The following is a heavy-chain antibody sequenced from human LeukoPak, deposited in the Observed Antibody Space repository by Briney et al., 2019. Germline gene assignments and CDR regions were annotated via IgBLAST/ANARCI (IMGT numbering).Heavy chain of an antibody. D-gene: IGHD4-17*01. V-gene: IGHV1-2*02. CDR3: ARPYGDYSLFDY. J-gene: IGHJ4*02. CDR1: GYTFTGYY. CDR2: INPNSGGT. Sequence: ASVTVSCTASGYTFTGYYMHWVRQAPGQGLAWMGWINPNSGGTNYAQKFQGRVTMTRDTSISTAYMELSRLRSDDTAVYYCARPYGDYSLFDYWGQGTLVTVSS.